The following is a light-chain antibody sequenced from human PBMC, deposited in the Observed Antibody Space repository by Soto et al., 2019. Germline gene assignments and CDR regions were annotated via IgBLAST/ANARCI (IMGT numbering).Light chain of an antibody. CDR1: QSVSSY. CDR3: QQRSNWPRGT. V-gene: IGKV3-11*01. J-gene: IGKJ1*01. Sequence: EIVLTQSPATLSLSPGERATLSYRASQSVSSYLAWYQQKPGQAPSLLIYDASNRATGIPARFSGSGSGTDFTLTISSLETEDFAVYYCQQRSNWPRGTFGQGTKVDIK. CDR2: DAS.